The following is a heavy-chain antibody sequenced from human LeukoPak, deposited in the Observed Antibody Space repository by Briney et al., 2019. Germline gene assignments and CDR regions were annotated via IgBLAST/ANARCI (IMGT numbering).Heavy chain of an antibody. CDR2: IYSSGTT. Sequence: SETLCLSCTVSGGSISNYYWSWIRQPAGKGLEWIGRIYSSGTTIYNPSLKSRVTMSVDTSRNQFSLRLTSVTAADTAVYYCARGDYYDGGGRNWFDPWGQGTVVTVSS. J-gene: IGHJ5*02. CDR3: ARGDYYDGGGRNWFDP. D-gene: IGHD3-16*01. V-gene: IGHV4-4*07. CDR1: GGSISNYY.